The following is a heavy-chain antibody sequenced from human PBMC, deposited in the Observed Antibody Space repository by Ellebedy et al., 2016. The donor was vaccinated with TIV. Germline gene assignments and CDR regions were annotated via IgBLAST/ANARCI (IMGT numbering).Heavy chain of an antibody. V-gene: IGHV4-59*01. CDR1: GGSISSYY. J-gene: IGHJ3*02. CDR3: ATELGVSNDAFDI. CDR2: IYYSGST. Sequence: GSLRLSXTVSGGSISSYYWSWIRQPPGKGLEWMGYIYYSGSTNYNPSLKSRVTISVDMSKNQFSLRLTFVTAADTAVYYCATELGVSNDAFDIWGQGTMVSVSA. D-gene: IGHD2-8*01.